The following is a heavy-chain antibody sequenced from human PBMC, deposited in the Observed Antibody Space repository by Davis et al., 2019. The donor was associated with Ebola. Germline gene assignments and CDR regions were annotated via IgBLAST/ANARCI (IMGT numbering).Heavy chain of an antibody. CDR3: ARGYCSNTSCLYYFDY. Sequence: AASVKVSCKASGYTFTSYGISWVRQAPGQGLEWMGWISDYNGNTNYAQKLQGRVTMTTDTSTSTAYMELGSLRSEDTAVYYCARGYCSNTSCLYYFDYWGQGTLVTVSS. V-gene: IGHV1-18*04. CDR2: ISDYNGNT. J-gene: IGHJ4*02. D-gene: IGHD2-2*01. CDR1: GYTFTSYG.